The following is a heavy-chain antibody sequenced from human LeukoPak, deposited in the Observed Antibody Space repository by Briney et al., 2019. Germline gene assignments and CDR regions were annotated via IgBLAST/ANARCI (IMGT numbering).Heavy chain of an antibody. CDR3: ARDPYSGTYSDYYYYYMDV. CDR1: AFSFSDYN. J-gene: IGHJ6*03. V-gene: IGHV3-21*01. Sequence: PGGSLRLSCAASAFSFSDYNVNWVRQAPGKGLEWVSSITSTGSYIYYADSVKGRFTISRDNAKNSLFLQLNSLRAEDTAVYYCARDPYSGTYSDYYYYYMDVWGKGTTVTVSS. D-gene: IGHD1-26*01. CDR2: ITSTGSYI.